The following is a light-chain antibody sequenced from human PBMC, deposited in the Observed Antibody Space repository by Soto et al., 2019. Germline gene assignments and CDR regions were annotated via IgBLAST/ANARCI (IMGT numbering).Light chain of an antibody. J-gene: IGLJ1*01. CDR3: QSYDSSLGTYFV. V-gene: IGLV1-51*01. CDR2: DDN. CDR1: SSNIASNY. Sequence: QSVLTQPPSVSAAPGQRVTISCSGTSSNIASNYVSWYQQFPGTAPRLLIYDDNKRPSGIPDRFSGSKSGTSASLAITGLQAEDEADYYCQSYDSSLGTYFVFGTGTKLTVL.